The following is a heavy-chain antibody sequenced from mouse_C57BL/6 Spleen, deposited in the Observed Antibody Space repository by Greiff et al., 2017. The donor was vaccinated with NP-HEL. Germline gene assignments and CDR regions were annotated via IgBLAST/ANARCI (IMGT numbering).Heavy chain of an antibody. Sequence: QVQLQQPGAELVRPGSSVKLSCKASGYTFTSYWMDWVKQRPGQGLEWIGNIYPSDSATHYNQKFKDKATLTVDKSSSTAYMQLSSLTSEDAAVYYCARSGCNYDYAMDYWGQGTSVTVSS. J-gene: IGHJ4*01. CDR3: ARSGCNYDYAMDY. V-gene: IGHV1-61*01. CDR2: IYPSDSAT. CDR1: GYTFTSYW. D-gene: IGHD2-1*01.